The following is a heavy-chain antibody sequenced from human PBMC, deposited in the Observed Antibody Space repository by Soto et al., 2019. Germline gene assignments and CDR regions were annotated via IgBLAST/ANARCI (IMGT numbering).Heavy chain of an antibody. CDR2: ITSSSSYI. J-gene: IGHJ6*02. V-gene: IGHV3-21*01. CDR1: GFTFSIYS. CDR3: ARAGNVDTAMDAYYYYGMDV. Sequence: EVQLVESGGGLVKPGGSLRLSCAVSGFTFSIYSMNWVRQAPVKGLEWVSSITSSSSYIYYADSVKGRFTISRDNAKNSLYLQMNSLRAEDTAMYYCARAGNVDTAMDAYYYYGMDVWGQGTTVTVSS. D-gene: IGHD5-18*01.